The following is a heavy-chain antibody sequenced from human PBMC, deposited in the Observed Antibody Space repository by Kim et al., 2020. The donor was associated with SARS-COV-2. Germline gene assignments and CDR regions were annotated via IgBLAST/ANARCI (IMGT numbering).Heavy chain of an antibody. V-gene: IGHV1-2*02. Sequence: TNYAQRFQGSVTMTRDTSISTAYMELSRLGSDDTAVYYCARDLDRYWFDPWGQGTLVTVSS. J-gene: IGHJ5*02. CDR3: ARDLDRYWFDP. D-gene: IGHD1-1*01. CDR2: T.